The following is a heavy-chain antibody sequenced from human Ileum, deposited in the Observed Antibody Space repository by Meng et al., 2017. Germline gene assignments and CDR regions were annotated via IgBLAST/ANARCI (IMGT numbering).Heavy chain of an antibody. CDR3: ARIDYGGNGIEKYYFDY. J-gene: IGHJ4*02. V-gene: IGHV4-4*02. D-gene: IGHD4-23*01. CDR2: IHHSGST. CDR1: GGSISSTYW. Sequence: QGQLQEAGPGLVEPSGTLSLPCAVSGGSISSTYWWTWGRQSAGKGLEWIGEIHHSGSTNYNPSLKSRVTISVDKSKNQFSLNLRSVTAADTAVYYCARIDYGGNGIEKYYFDYWGQGTLVTVSS.